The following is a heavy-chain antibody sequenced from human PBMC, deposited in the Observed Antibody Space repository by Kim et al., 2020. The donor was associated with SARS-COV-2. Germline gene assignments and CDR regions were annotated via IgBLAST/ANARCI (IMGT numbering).Heavy chain of an antibody. Sequence: YAAPGKGRFTISRDDSKNPLYLQMNSLKTEDTAVYYCGVVPAAMPLFDYWGQGTLVTVSS. CDR3: GVVPAAMPLFDY. D-gene: IGHD2-2*01. V-gene: IGHV3-15*01. J-gene: IGHJ4*02.